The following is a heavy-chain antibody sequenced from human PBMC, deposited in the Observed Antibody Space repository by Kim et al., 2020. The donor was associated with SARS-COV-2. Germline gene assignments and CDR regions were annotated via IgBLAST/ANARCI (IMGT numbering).Heavy chain of an antibody. J-gene: IGHJ5*02. Sequence: SETLSLTCAVSGGSISSSSYYWGWFRQPPGKGLEWIANIFYSGSTYYNPSLKSRVTISVDSSKNQFSLKLSSVTAADTAVYYCARLQRRGVPAAPDPVFDPWGPGTLVTVSS. D-gene: IGHD2-2*01. CDR1: GGSISSSSYY. CDR3: ARLQRRGVPAAPDPVFDP. V-gene: IGHV4-39*01. CDR2: IFYSGST.